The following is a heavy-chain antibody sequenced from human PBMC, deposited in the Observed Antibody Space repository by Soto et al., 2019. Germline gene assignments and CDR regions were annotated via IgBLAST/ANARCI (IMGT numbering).Heavy chain of an antibody. V-gene: IGHV2-5*02. D-gene: IGHD1-20*01. CDR1: GFSLSTTGVG. CDR2: IYWDDDK. J-gene: IGHJ4*02. Sequence: QITLKESGPTLVKPTQALGLTCTFSGFSLSTTGVGVGWIRQPPGKALEWLALIYWDDDKRYRPSLRSRLSITKDTSRNQVVLTMTNMDPVDTATYYCAHRRGGYNCDDAHFDYWGQGSLVTVSS. CDR3: AHRRGGYNCDDAHFDY.